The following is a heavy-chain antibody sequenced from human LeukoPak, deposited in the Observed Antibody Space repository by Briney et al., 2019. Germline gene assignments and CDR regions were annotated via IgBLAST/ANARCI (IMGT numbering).Heavy chain of an antibody. CDR3: ARGGYCSGGSCRFFDY. CDR1: GGTFSSYA. V-gene: IGHV1-69*05. Sequence: SVKVSCKASGGTFSSYAISWVRQAPGQGLEWMGGIIPIFGTANYARKFQGRVTITTDESTSTAYMELSSLRSEDTAVYYCARGGYCSGGSCRFFDYWGQGTLVTVSS. CDR2: IIPIFGTA. D-gene: IGHD2-15*01. J-gene: IGHJ4*02.